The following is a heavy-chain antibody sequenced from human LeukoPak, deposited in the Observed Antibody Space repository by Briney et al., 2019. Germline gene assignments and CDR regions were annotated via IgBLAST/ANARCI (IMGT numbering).Heavy chain of an antibody. V-gene: IGHV1-18*04. Sequence: GASVKVSCKASGYTFTGYYLHWVRQAPGQGLEWMGWISAYNGNTNYAQKIQGRVTMTTDTSTSAAYMELRSLRSDDTAVYYCAREALSGNWFDPWGQGTLVTVSS. D-gene: IGHD3-10*01. CDR1: GYTFTGYY. J-gene: IGHJ5*02. CDR3: AREALSGNWFDP. CDR2: ISAYNGNT.